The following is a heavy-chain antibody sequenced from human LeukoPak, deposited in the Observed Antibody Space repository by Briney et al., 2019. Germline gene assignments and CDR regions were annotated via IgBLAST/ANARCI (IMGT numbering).Heavy chain of an antibody. Sequence: GGSPRLSCAASGFTFSSYSMNWVRQAPGKGLEWVSSISSSSSYIYYADSVKGRFTISRDNAKNSLYLQMNSLRAEDTAVYYCARGGFSSTSCYRAWGQGTLVTVSS. D-gene: IGHD2-2*02. J-gene: IGHJ4*02. CDR1: GFTFSSYS. CDR2: ISSSSSYI. CDR3: ARGGFSSTSCYRA. V-gene: IGHV3-21*01.